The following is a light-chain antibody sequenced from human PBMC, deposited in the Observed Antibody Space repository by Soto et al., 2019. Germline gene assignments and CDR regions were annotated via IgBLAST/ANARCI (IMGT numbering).Light chain of an antibody. Sequence: QSALTQPASVSGSPGQSITISCTGTSSDVGGYNYVSWYQQHPGKAPKLMIYEVSNRPSGVSNRFSGSKSGNTASLTISGLQAEDEADYYFRSISSNSHPHVFGTGTKLTVL. CDR2: EVS. CDR3: RSISSNSHPHV. CDR1: SSDVGGYNY. V-gene: IGLV2-14*01. J-gene: IGLJ1*01.